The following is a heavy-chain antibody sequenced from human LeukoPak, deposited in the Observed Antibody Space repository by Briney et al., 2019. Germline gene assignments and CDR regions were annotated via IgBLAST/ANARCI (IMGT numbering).Heavy chain of an antibody. CDR3: ARDGACYYDH. CDR2: IFYTGSP. V-gene: IGHV4-4*02. Sequence: SGTLSLTCAVSGGSINNYKWWSWIRQSPGKGLEWLGEIFYTGSPNYNPSFKSRITMSVDKSNNQFSLILTSVTVADTAVYYCARDGACYYDHWGQGILVTVTS. D-gene: IGHD3-10*01. J-gene: IGHJ5*02. CDR1: GGSINNYKW.